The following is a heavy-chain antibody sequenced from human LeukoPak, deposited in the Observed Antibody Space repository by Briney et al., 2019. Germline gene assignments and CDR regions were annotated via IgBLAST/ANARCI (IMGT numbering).Heavy chain of an antibody. J-gene: IGHJ4*02. D-gene: IGHD1-1*01. CDR2: ISSSSSYI. Sequence: GGSLRLSCAASGFTFSSYSMNLVRQAPGKGLEWVSSISSSSSYIYYADSVKGRFTISRDNAKNSLYLQMNSLRAEDTAVYYCARWKRDRFDYWGQGTLVTVSS. V-gene: IGHV3-21*01. CDR1: GFTFSSYS. CDR3: ARWKRDRFDY.